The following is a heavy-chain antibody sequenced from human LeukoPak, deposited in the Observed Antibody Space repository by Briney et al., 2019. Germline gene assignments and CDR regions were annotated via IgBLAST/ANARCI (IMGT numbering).Heavy chain of an antibody. CDR1: GFTFSSYG. V-gene: IGHV3-30*03. Sequence: PGRPLRLSCAASGFTFSSYGMHWVRQAPGKGLEWVAVISYDGSNKYYADSVKGRFTISRDNSKNTLYLQMNSLQTEDTAVYYCTTDHRTGSPPGNWGQGTLVTVSS. CDR2: ISYDGSNK. J-gene: IGHJ4*02. D-gene: IGHD1-14*01. CDR3: TTDHRTGSPPGN.